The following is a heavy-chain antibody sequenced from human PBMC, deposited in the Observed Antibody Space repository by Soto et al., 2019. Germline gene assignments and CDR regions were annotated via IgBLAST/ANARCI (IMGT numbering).Heavy chain of an antibody. V-gene: IGHV3-9*01. D-gene: IGHD3-10*01. Sequence: ESGGGLVQPGRSLRLSCAASGFTFDDYAMHWVRQAPGKGLEWVSGISWNSGSIGYADSVKGRFTISRDNAKNSLYLQMNSLRAEDTALYYCAKDMWFGGYYYYGMDVWGQGTTVTVSS. CDR2: ISWNSGSI. CDR3: AKDMWFGGYYYYGMDV. CDR1: GFTFDDYA. J-gene: IGHJ6*02.